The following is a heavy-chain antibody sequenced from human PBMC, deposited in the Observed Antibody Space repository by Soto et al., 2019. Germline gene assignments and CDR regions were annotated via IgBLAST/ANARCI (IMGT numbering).Heavy chain of an antibody. CDR3: AMLGGWSGGSSGMDV. V-gene: IGHV3-72*01. J-gene: IGHJ6*02. D-gene: IGHD6-19*01. CDR1: GLIFSDYH. Sequence: EVQLVESGGGLVQPGGSLRLSCAASGLIFSDYHMDWVRQAPGKGLEWVGRIRRKANSYTKEYAAAVKGRFTISRDDSKTSLYLQMTSLKSEDTAVYYCAMLGGWSGGSSGMDVWGQGTTVTVSS. CDR2: IRRKANSYTK.